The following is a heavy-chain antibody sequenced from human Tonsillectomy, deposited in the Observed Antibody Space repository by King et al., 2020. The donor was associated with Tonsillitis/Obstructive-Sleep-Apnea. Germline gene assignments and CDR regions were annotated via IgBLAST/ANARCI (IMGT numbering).Heavy chain of an antibody. J-gene: IGHJ4*02. CDR1: GGSISSYY. D-gene: IGHD1-26*01. Sequence: VQLQESGPGLVKPSETLSLTCTVSGGSISSYYWSWIRQPPGKGLEWSGHVYYSGSTNYNPSLKSRVTISVDTSKNQFSLQLSSVTAADTAVYYCANSGSDFDYWGQGTLVTVSS. CDR2: VYYSGST. CDR3: ANSGSDFDY. V-gene: IGHV4-59*01.